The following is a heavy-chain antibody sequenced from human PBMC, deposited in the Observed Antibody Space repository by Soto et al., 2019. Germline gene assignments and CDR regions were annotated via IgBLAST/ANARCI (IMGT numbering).Heavy chain of an antibody. CDR2: ISGSGGST. Sequence: EVQLLESGGGLVQPGGSLRLSCAASGFTFSSYAMSWVRQAPGKGLEWVSAISGSGGSTYYADSVKGRFTISRDNSKNTLYLQMNSLRAEDTAVYYCAKVDTAMGYYYYYGMDVWGQGTTVTVSS. CDR3: AKVDTAMGYYYYYGMDV. CDR1: GFTFSSYA. D-gene: IGHD5-18*01. J-gene: IGHJ6*02. V-gene: IGHV3-23*01.